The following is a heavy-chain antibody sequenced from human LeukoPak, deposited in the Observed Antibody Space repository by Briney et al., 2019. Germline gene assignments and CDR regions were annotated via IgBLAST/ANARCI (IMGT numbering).Heavy chain of an antibody. D-gene: IGHD1-26*01. Sequence: PSETLSLTCTVSGGSISSGGYYWSWIRQHPGKGLEWIGYIYYSGSTNYNPSLKSRVTISVDTSKNQFSLKLSSVTAADTAVYYCARDGDSEGATGFDPWGQGTLVTVSS. CDR1: GGSISSGGYY. J-gene: IGHJ5*02. CDR3: ARDGDSEGATGFDP. V-gene: IGHV4-61*08. CDR2: IYYSGST.